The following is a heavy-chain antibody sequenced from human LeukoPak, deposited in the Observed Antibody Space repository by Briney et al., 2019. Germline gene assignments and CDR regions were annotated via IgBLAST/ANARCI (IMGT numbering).Heavy chain of an antibody. CDR1: GFTFSSYG. V-gene: IGHV3-33*01. CDR2: IWYDGSNK. D-gene: IGHD1-20*01. CDR3: AREGNWNDVVPYYYYYMDV. Sequence: PGRSLRLSCAASGFTFSSYGMHWVRQAPGKGLEWVAVIWYDGSNKYYADSVKGRFTISRDNSKNTLYLQMNSLRAEDTAVYYCAREGNWNDVVPYYYYYMDVWGKGTTVTVSS. J-gene: IGHJ6*03.